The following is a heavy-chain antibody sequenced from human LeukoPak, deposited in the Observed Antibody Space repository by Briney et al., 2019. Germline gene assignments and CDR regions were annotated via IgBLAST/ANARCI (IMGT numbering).Heavy chain of an antibody. CDR2: IYYSGST. Sequence: SETLSLTCTVSGGSISSSSYYWGWIRQPPGKGLEWIGSIYYSGSTYYNPSLKSRVTISLDTSKNQFSLKLSSVTAADTAVYYCARGSYDFYRSGSEKDDAFDIWGQGTMVTVSS. CDR3: ARGSYDFYRSGSEKDDAFDI. V-gene: IGHV4-39*07. CDR1: GGSISSSSYY. J-gene: IGHJ3*02. D-gene: IGHD3-3*01.